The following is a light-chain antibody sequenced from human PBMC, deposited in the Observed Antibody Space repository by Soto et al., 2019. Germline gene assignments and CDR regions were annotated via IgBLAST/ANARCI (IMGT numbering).Light chain of an antibody. J-gene: IGKJ2*01. CDR3: HQRSRWPRT. CDR1: ESVSSTS. CDR2: DVS. Sequence: EIGLTQSPATLSLSPGERATLSCRASESVSSTSLTWLQHRPGQAPRLLIYDVSTRAPGIPARFSGSGSGTDVTLTISNLEPEDFAVYYCHQRSRWPRTFGQGTKLDMK. V-gene: IGKV3-11*01.